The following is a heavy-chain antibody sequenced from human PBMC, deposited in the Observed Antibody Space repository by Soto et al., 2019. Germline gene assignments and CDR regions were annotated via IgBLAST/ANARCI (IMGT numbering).Heavy chain of an antibody. CDR1: GGSFSNYG. V-gene: IGHV1-69*12. CDR3: ARGDATKIVVTTYYGLDV. J-gene: IGHJ6*02. D-gene: IGHD3-22*01. CDR2: IIPIFGTP. Sequence: HVQVVQSGAEVKKLGSSVKVSCKASGGSFSNYGFSWVRQAPGQGLEWMGGIIPIFGTPHYAQKFRDRVTMTADESTSTVYMEVSSLKSEETAVYYCARGDATKIVVTTYYGLDVWGQGTTVTVSS.